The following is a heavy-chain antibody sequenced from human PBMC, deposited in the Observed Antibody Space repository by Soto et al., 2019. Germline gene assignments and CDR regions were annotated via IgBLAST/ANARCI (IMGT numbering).Heavy chain of an antibody. D-gene: IGHD6-6*01. CDR2: LYYDGNT. V-gene: IGHV4-39*01. Sequence: WMWVGQPPGNGTEYIGNLYYDGNTSYNPSIKSRVTSSLDTSKNLFSIRLNSVTAADTAVYYCARSAIASRLFMDPLESWGPGTLINVAS. J-gene: IGHJ4*02. CDR3: ARSAIASRLFMDPLES.